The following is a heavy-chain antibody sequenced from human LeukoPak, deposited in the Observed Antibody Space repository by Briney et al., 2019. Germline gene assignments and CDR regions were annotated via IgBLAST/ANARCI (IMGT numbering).Heavy chain of an antibody. D-gene: IGHD1-1*01. Sequence: GRSLRLSCAASGFTFSNYGMHWVRQTPGKGLEWVALISSDGSKNIYADSVKGRFTISRDNSKNTVYLQMNSLRAEDTAVYYCAKGLVQTTMSYSVDYWGQGALVTVSS. CDR2: ISSDGSKN. V-gene: IGHV3-30*18. CDR3: AKGLVQTTMSYSVDY. J-gene: IGHJ4*02. CDR1: GFTFSNYG.